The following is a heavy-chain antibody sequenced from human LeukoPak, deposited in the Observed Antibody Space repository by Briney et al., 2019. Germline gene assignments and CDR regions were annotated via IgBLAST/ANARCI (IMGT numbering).Heavy chain of an antibody. V-gene: IGHV1-24*01. D-gene: IGHD6-13*01. CDR3: ATDLAAGYSSSWYSVG. CDR1: GYTLTELS. J-gene: IGHJ4*02. CDR2: FDPEDGET. Sequence: ASVKVSCKVSGYTLTELSMHWVRQAPGKGLEWMGGFDPEDGETIYAQKFQGRVTMTEDTSTDTAYMELSSLRSEGTAVYYCATDLAAGYSSSWYSVGWGQGTLVTVSS.